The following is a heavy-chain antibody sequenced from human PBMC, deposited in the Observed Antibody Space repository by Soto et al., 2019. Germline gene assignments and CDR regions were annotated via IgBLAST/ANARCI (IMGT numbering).Heavy chain of an antibody. D-gene: IGHD3-10*01. CDR2: INAGNGNT. V-gene: IGHV1-3*01. CDR3: ATRGRSLGYSDGMDV. Sequence: QVQLVQSGAEVKKPGASVKVSCKASGYTFTSYAMHWVRQAPGQRLEWMGWINAGNGNTKYSQKFQGRVTITRDTSASTAYMELSSLRSEDTAVYYCATRGRSLGYSDGMDVWGQGTTVTVSS. CDR1: GYTFTSYA. J-gene: IGHJ6*02.